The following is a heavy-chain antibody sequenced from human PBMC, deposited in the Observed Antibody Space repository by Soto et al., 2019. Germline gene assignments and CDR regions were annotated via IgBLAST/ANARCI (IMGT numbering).Heavy chain of an antibody. CDR1: GGSISSGYS. V-gene: IGHV4-30-2*01. Sequence: QLQLQESGSGLVKPSQTLSLTCAVSGGSISSGYSWSWIRQPPGKGLEWIGYIYHSGITYYNPSLTSRVTISVDRSNHQSSLKLRSVTAADTAVYYCARGYCSISSCSNWRDPWGQGTLVTVSS. CDR3: ARGYCSISSCSNWRDP. D-gene: IGHD2-2*01. CDR2: IYHSGIT. J-gene: IGHJ5*02.